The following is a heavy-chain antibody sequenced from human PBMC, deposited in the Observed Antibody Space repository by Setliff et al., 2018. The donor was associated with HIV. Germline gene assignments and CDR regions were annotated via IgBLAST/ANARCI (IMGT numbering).Heavy chain of an antibody. Sequence: SVKVSCKTSGYTFTTYYIHWVRQAPGQGLEWMGRIIPIFGTANYAQKFQGRVTITADKSTSTAYMELSSLRSEDTAVYYCARNPQPTGTPDYYYYYYMDVWGKGTTVTVSS. CDR1: GYTFTTYY. D-gene: IGHD1-1*01. CDR2: IIPIFGTA. J-gene: IGHJ6*03. CDR3: ARNPQPTGTPDYYYYYYMDV. V-gene: IGHV1-69*06.